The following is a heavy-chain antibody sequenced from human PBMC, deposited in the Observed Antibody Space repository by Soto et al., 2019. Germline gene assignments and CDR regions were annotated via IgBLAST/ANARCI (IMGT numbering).Heavy chain of an antibody. D-gene: IGHD5-18*01. V-gene: IGHV3-30*18. CDR3: AKEEEGYSYGYSDYYYGMDV. CDR1: GFTFSSYG. CDR2: ISYDGSNK. J-gene: IGHJ6*02. Sequence: GGSLRLSCAASGFTFSSYGMHWVRQAPGKGLEWVAVISYDGSNKYYADSVKGRLTISRDNSKNTLYLQMNSLRAEDTAVYYCAKEEEGYSYGYSDYYYGMDVWGQGTTVTVSS.